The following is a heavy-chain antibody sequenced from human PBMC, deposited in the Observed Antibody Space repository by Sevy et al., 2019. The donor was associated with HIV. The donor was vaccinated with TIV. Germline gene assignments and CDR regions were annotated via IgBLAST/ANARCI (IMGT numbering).Heavy chain of an antibody. CDR2: IWYDGSNK. CDR3: ARDRRFSYYYDSSGYYHGDAFDI. Sequence: GGSLRLSCAASGFTFSSYGMHWVRQAPGKGLEWVAVIWYDGSNKYYADSVKGRFTISRDNSKNTLYLQMNSLRAEDMAVYYCARDRRFSYYYDSSGYYHGDAFDIWGQGTMVTVSS. CDR1: GFTFSSYG. J-gene: IGHJ3*02. V-gene: IGHV3-33*01. D-gene: IGHD3-22*01.